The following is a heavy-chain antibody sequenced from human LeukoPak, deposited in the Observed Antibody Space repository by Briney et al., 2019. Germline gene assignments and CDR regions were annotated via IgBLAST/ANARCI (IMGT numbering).Heavy chain of an antibody. Sequence: SETLSLTCTVSGGSISSNYWSWIRQPAGKGLEWIGRIYTSGSTNYSPPLKSRVTLSVDTSRNQFSLRLSSVTAADTAVYYCARDGRGSDSSWYFDLWGQGTLVTVSS. J-gene: IGHJ4*02. CDR2: IYTSGST. CDR1: GGSISSNY. CDR3: ARDGRGSDSSWYFDL. V-gene: IGHV4-4*07. D-gene: IGHD6-13*01.